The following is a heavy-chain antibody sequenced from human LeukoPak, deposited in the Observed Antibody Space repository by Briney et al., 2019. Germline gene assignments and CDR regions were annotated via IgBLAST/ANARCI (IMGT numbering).Heavy chain of an antibody. D-gene: IGHD2-2*01. CDR2: INPNSGGT. CDR1: GYTFTGYY. Sequence: GASVKVSCKASGYTFTGYYMHWVRQAPGQGLEWMGWINPNSGGTNYAQKFQGRVTMTRDTSISTAYMELSRLRSDDTAVYYCARHEMKNCSSTSCDEVVDYWGQGTLVTVSS. CDR3: ARHEMKNCSSTSCDEVVDY. J-gene: IGHJ4*02. V-gene: IGHV1-2*02.